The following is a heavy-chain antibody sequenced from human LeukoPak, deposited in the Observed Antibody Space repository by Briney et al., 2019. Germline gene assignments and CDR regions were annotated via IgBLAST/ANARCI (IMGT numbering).Heavy chain of an antibody. V-gene: IGHV4-39*01. Sequence: PSGTLSLTCTVSGGSISSSSYYWGWIRQPPGKGLEWIGSIYYSGSTYYNPSLKSRVTISVDTSKNQFSLKLSSVTAADTAVCYCASPVGATTLNWYFDLWGRGTLVTVSS. D-gene: IGHD1-26*01. CDR1: GGSISSSSYY. J-gene: IGHJ2*01. CDR3: ASPVGATTLNWYFDL. CDR2: IYYSGST.